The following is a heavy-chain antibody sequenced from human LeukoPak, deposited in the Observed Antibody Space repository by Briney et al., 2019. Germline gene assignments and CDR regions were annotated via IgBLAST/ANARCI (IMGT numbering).Heavy chain of an antibody. V-gene: IGHV3-48*02. CDR2: ISNRSETK. J-gene: IGHJ6*02. CDR3: ARVWQLGV. CDR1: GFTFSTSG. D-gene: IGHD3-10*01. Sequence: GGSLRLSCAASGFTFSTSGMNWVRQAPGKGLQWVAYISNRSETKYYAASAKGRFAISRDNARNSLYLQMNSLRDDDTALYYCARVWQLGVWGQGTAVTVSS.